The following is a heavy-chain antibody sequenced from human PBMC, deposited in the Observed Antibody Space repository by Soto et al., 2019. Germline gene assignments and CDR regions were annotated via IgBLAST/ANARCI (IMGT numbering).Heavy chain of an antibody. CDR2: ISYDGSNK. Sequence: PGGSLRLSCAAAGFTFSSYAMHWVSQAPGKGLEWVAVISYDGSNKYYADSVKGRFTISRDNSKNTLYLQMNSLRSDDTAVYYCAREGDYGGFGYQYLARSSAEYFQHWGQGTLVTVSS. CDR3: AREGDYGGFGYQYLARSSAEYFQH. J-gene: IGHJ1*01. V-gene: IGHV3-30-3*01. D-gene: IGHD4-17*01. CDR1: GFTFSSYA.